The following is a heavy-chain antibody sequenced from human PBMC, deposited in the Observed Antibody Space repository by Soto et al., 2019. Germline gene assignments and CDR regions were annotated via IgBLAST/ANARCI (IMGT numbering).Heavy chain of an antibody. Sequence: GKGLEWVSGISWNSETIDYADSVKGRFTISRDNAKSSLFLQMNSLRPDDTALYYCAKDMKWGGMTTIHYFDSWGQGTLVTVSS. J-gene: IGHJ4*02. V-gene: IGHV3-9*01. D-gene: IGHD4-17*01. CDR3: AKDMKWGGMTTIHYFDS. CDR2: ISWNSETI.